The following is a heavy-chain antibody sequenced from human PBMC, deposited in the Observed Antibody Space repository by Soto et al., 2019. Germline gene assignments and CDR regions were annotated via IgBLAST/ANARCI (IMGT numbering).Heavy chain of an antibody. CDR2: IYNSGRT. CDR1: GGSISSGDYY. Sequence: SETLSLTCTVSGGSISSGDYYWSWIRQPPGKGLEWIGHIYNSGRTNYNPSLKSRVTISLDTSKNQFSLKLSSVTAADTAVYYCARKNSYGLFDYWGQGTLVTVSS. J-gene: IGHJ4*02. D-gene: IGHD5-18*01. V-gene: IGHV4-61*08. CDR3: ARKNSYGLFDY.